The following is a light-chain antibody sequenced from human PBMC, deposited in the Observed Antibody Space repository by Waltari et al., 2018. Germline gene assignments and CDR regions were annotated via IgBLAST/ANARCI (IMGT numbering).Light chain of an antibody. Sequence: EIVLTQFPATLSLSPGEGATLSCRANQSVSSQLVWYQQKRCQAPRLLIYDASNRATGIPARFSGSGSGTDFTLTISSLEPEDFAVYYCQQCNNSPPTFGQGTKVEIK. J-gene: IGKJ1*01. CDR1: QSVSSQ. V-gene: IGKV3-11*01. CDR3: QQCNNSPPT. CDR2: DAS.